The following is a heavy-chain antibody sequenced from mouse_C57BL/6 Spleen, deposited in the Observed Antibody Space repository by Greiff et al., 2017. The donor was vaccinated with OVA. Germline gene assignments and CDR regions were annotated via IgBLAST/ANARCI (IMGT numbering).Heavy chain of an antibody. Sequence: EVQLQQSGPELVKPGASVKMSCKASGYTFTDYNMHWVKQSHGKSLEWIGYINPNNGGTSYNQKFKGKATLTVNKSSSTAYMELRSLTSEDSAVYYCARGSYDGYYGFAYWGQGTLVTVSA. D-gene: IGHD2-3*01. CDR1: GYTFTDYN. CDR2: INPNNGGT. CDR3: ARGSYDGYYGFAY. V-gene: IGHV1-22*01. J-gene: IGHJ3*01.